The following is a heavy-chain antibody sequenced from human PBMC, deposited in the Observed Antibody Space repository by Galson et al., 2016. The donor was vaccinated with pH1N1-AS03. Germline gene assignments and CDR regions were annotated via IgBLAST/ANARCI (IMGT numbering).Heavy chain of an antibody. J-gene: IGHJ4*02. CDR1: GGSTSSYY. D-gene: IGHD3-9*01. CDR3: ARGAYAILTGDYNSAPFVY. V-gene: IGHV4-59*01. CDR2: VYYNGIT. Sequence: LSLTCAVSGGSTSSYYWSWIRQPPGKGLEWIGYVYYNGITNYNPSLKSRVTISIDTSKNQFSLTLSSVTVADTAVYSCARGAYAILTGDYNSAPFVYCGRGTLITVSS.